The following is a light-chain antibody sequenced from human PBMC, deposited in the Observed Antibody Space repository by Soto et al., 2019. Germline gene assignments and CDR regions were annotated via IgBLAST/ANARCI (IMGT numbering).Light chain of an antibody. CDR1: QSGTTN. CDR2: GAS. J-gene: IGKJ1*01. Sequence: EIVMTQSPATLSVSPGERATLSCRASQSGTTNLAWYQHKPGQAPRLLIYGASTRATGISARFSGSGPGTEFTLTISSPQSEDFAVYFCQQYNDWPRTFGQGTKVEIK. CDR3: QQYNDWPRT. V-gene: IGKV3-15*01.